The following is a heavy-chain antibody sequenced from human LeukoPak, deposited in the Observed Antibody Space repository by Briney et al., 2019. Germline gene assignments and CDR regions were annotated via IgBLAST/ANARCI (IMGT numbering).Heavy chain of an antibody. CDR2: IYYSGST. D-gene: IGHD6-19*01. Sequence: PSETLSLTCTVSGGSISSYYWSWIRQPPGKGLEWIGYIYYSGSTNYNPSLKRRVTISVDTSKNQFSLKLSSVTAADTAVYYCARLIGSQWLVPLNGAFDYWGQGTLVTVSS. CDR3: ARLIGSQWLVPLNGAFDY. CDR1: GGSISSYY. V-gene: IGHV4-59*08. J-gene: IGHJ4*02.